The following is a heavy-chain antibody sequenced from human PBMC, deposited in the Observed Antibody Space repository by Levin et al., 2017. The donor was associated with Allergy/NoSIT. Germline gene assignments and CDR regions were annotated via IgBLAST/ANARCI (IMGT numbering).Heavy chain of an antibody. J-gene: IGHJ4*02. CDR2: ITSSGGST. D-gene: IGHD2-21*02. CDR1: GFTFTRYA. CDR3: AKVPCSADCYGLDY. V-gene: IGHV3-23*01. Sequence: GGSLRLSCAASGFTFTRYAMSWVRQAPGKGLEWVSTITSSGGSTYYADSVKGRFTISRDNSKNTLYLQMNSLRAEDTAVYYCAKVPCSADCYGLDYWGQGTLVTVSS.